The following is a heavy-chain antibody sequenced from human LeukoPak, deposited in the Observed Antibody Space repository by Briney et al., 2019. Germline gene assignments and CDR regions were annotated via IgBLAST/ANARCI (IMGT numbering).Heavy chain of an antibody. D-gene: IGHD4-11*01. CDR3: ATNTVTDAFDI. J-gene: IGHJ3*02. V-gene: IGHV1-46*01. CDR1: GYTFTSYY. Sequence: ASVKVSCKASGYTFTSYYMHWVRQAPGQGLKGMGIINPSGGSTSYAQKFQGRVTMTRDMSTSTVYMELRSLRSEDTAVYYCATNTVTDAFDIWGQGTMVTVSS. CDR2: INPSGGST.